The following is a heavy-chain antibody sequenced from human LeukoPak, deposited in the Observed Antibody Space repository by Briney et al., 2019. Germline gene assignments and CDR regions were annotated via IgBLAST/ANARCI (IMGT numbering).Heavy chain of an antibody. CDR2: IYHSGST. J-gene: IGHJ3*02. CDR1: GVSISTYY. V-gene: IGHV4-59*01. Sequence: SETLSLTCTVSGVSISTYYWNWIRQPPGKGLEWIGYIYHSGSTNYNPSLQSRVTISVDTSKNQFSLKLSSVTAADTAVYYCARETHLYDAFDIWGQGTMVTVSS. CDR3: ARETHLYDAFDI.